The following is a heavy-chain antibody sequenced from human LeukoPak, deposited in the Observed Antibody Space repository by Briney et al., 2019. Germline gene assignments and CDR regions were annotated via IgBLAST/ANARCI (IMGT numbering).Heavy chain of an antibody. CDR3: ASQLELRGPIDY. CDR1: GYSISSGYY. D-gene: IGHD1-7*01. CDR2: IYHSGST. Sequence: SETLSLTCTVSGYSISSGYYWGWIRQPPGKGLEWIGSIYHSGSTYYNPSLKSRVTISVDTSKNQFSLKLSSVTAADTAVYYCASQLELRGPIDYWGQGTLDTVSS. J-gene: IGHJ4*02. V-gene: IGHV4-38-2*02.